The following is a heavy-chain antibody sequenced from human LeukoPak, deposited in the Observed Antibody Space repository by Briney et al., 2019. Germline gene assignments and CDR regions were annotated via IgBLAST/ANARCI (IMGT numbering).Heavy chain of an antibody. Sequence: SETLSLTCTVSGGSISSGGYYWSWIRQPPGKGLEWIGYIYHSGSTYYNPSLKSRVTISVDRSKNQFSLKLSSVTAADTAVYYCARAPYQLPTFDYWGQGTLVTVSS. CDR3: ARAPYQLPTFDY. V-gene: IGHV4-30-2*01. D-gene: IGHD2-2*01. CDR2: IYHSGST. CDR1: GGSISSGGYY. J-gene: IGHJ4*02.